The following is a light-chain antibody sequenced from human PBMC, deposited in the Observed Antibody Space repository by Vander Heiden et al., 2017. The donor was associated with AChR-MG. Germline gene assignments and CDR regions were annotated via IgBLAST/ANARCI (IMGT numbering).Light chain of an antibody. CDR2: DTS. Sequence: EIVLSQSPATLSLSPGEGATLSCSASRSLGTYLAWYKKKHGQAPRLLIYDTSNRATVIKARFSGSGDGTDFTLTISSLEPDDFAVYYCQQRHDGPPADTFGQRTRMEI. J-gene: IGKJ5*01. CDR1: RSLGTY. V-gene: IGKV3-11*01. CDR3: QQRHDGPPADT.